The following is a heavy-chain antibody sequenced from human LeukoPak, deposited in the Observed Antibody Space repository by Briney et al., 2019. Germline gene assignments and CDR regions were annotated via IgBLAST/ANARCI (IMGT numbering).Heavy chain of an antibody. V-gene: IGHV3-21*01. Sequence: GGSLRLSCAASGFTFSSYSMNWVRQAPGKGLEWVSSISSSSSYIYYADSVKGRFTISRDNAKNSLYLQMNSLRAEDTAVYYCARKARYCSSTSCYQDYWGQGTLVTVSS. CDR2: ISSSSSYI. CDR3: ARKARYCSSTSCYQDY. D-gene: IGHD2-2*01. CDR1: GFTFSSYS. J-gene: IGHJ4*02.